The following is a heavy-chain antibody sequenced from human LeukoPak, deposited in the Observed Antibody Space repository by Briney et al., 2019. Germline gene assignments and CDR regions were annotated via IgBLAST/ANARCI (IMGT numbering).Heavy chain of an antibody. CDR3: AKAPPATYTRGHNPGFDY. Sequence: TGGSLRLSCAPSGFTFTSYWMHWVRQAPGKGLVWVSRINSDGSSTSYADSVKGRFTISRDNAKNTLYLQLNSLRAEDTAVYYCAKAPPATYTRGHNPGFDYWGQGTLVTVSS. CDR2: INSDGSST. V-gene: IGHV3-74*01. CDR1: GFTFTSYW. J-gene: IGHJ4*02. D-gene: IGHD3-16*01.